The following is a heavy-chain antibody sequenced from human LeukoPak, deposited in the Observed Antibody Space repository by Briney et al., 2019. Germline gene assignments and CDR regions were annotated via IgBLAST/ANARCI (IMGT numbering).Heavy chain of an antibody. J-gene: IGHJ3*01. CDR1: GGSISSYY. V-gene: IGHV4-4*07. Sequence: PSETQSLTCTVSGGSISSYYWSWIRQPAGKGLEWIGRIYTSGSTNYNPSLKSRVTMSVDTSKNQFSLKLSSVTAADTAVYYCARGFQYCSGGSCYGDAFDVWGQGTMVTVSS. D-gene: IGHD2-15*01. CDR3: ARGFQYCSGGSCYGDAFDV. CDR2: IYTSGST.